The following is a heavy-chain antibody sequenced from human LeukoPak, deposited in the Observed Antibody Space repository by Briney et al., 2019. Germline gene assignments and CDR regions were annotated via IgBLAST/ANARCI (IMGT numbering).Heavy chain of an antibody. Sequence: GRSLRLSRAASGFTFSSYAMHWVRQAPGKGLEWVAVISYDGSNKYYADSVKGRFTISRDNSKNTLYLQMNSLRAEDTAVYYCARVGHYYDSSGYFDYWGQGTLVTVSS. D-gene: IGHD3-22*01. V-gene: IGHV3-30*04. CDR1: GFTFSSYA. J-gene: IGHJ4*02. CDR3: ARVGHYYDSSGYFDY. CDR2: ISYDGSNK.